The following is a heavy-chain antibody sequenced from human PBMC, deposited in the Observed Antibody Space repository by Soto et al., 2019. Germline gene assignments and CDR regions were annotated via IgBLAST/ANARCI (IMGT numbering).Heavy chain of an antibody. CDR2: IYWDDDR. V-gene: IGHV2-5*02. CDR1: GFSLSTSGVG. Sequence: QITLKESGPTLVKPTQTLTLTCTFSGFSLSTSGVGVGWIRQPPEKALEWLAIIYWDDDRRYCPSLKSRLTINKDTSKNQVVLTMTNMDPVDTATYYCAHIMITFGGVMRDDAFDIWGQGTVVTVSS. D-gene: IGHD3-16*01. CDR3: AHIMITFGGVMRDDAFDI. J-gene: IGHJ3*02.